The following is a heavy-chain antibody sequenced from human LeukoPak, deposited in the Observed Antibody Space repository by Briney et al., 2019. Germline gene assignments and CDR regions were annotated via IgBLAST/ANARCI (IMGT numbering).Heavy chain of an antibody. CDR1: GFTFSSYA. CDR3: AKARRSGGVSQFDS. Sequence: GGSLRLSCAASGFTFSSYAMSWVRQAPGKGLEWVSGISGSGGSTYYGDSVKGRFTISRDNSQSTLYLQMNSLRAEDTAVYYCAKARRSGGVSQFDSWGQGTLVTVST. V-gene: IGHV3-23*01. D-gene: IGHD3-16*01. CDR2: ISGSGGST. J-gene: IGHJ4*02.